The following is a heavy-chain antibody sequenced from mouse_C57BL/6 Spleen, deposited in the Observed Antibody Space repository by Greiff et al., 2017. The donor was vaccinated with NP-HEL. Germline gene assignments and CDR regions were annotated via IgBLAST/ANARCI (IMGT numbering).Heavy chain of an antibody. CDR2: IDPSDSET. CDR1: GYTFTSYW. CDR3: AIWRAYGSSYSFDY. V-gene: IGHV1-52*01. D-gene: IGHD1-1*01. Sequence: QVQLQQPGAELVRPGSSVKLSCKASGYTFTSYWMHWVKQRPIQGLEWIGNIDPSDSETHYNQKFKDKATLTVDKSSSTAYMQLSSLTSEDSAFYYCAIWRAYGSSYSFDYWGQGTTLTVSS. J-gene: IGHJ2*01.